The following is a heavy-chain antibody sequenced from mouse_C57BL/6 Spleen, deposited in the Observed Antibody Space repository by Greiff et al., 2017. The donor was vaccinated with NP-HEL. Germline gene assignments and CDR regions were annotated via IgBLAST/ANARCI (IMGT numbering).Heavy chain of an antibody. CDR3: ARWGYDGYYDYAMDY. CDR1: GYTFTSYW. V-gene: IGHV1-53*01. CDR2: INPSNGGT. Sequence: VQLQQPGTELVKPGASVKLSCKASGYTFTSYWMHWVKQRPGQGLEWIGNINPSNGGTNYNEKFKSKATLTVDKSSSTAYMQLSSLTSEDSAVYDCARWGYDGYYDYAMDYWGQGTSVTVSS. D-gene: IGHD2-3*01. J-gene: IGHJ4*01.